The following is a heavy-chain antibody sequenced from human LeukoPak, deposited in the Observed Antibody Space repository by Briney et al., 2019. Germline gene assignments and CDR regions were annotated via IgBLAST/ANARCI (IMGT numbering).Heavy chain of an antibody. J-gene: IGHJ4*02. CDR1: GFSLNTRGVG. D-gene: IGHD3-22*01. Sequence: SGPTLVNPTQTLTLTCTFSGFSLNTRGVGVCWILQPPGRALEWLALIYWDDDRRYSPSLKSRLTITKDTSKTQVVLTMTNMDPVDTATYFCAHRKNYYDSSVFDNWGQGTLVTVSS. V-gene: IGHV2-5*02. CDR3: AHRKNYYDSSVFDN. CDR2: IYWDDDR.